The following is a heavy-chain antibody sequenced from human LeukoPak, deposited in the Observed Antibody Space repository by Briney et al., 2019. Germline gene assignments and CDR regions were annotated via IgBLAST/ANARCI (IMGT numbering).Heavy chain of an antibody. CDR2: IKQDGSER. D-gene: IGHD3-3*01. CDR1: GFIFSSYW. CDR3: VRDIDRYYADY. Sequence: GGSLRLSCEASGFIFSSYWMSWVRQAPGKGLEWVANIKQDGSERYYVDSVKGRYTISRDNAKNSLYLQMNSLRAEDTAVYYCVRDIDRYYADYWGQGTLVTVSS. V-gene: IGHV3-7*01. J-gene: IGHJ4*02.